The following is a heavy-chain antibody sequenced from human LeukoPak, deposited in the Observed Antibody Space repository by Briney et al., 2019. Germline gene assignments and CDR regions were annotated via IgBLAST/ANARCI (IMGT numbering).Heavy chain of an antibody. D-gene: IGHD2-15*01. Sequence: GGSLRLSCAASGFTFSSFSMSWVRQSPGKGLEWVSYITLSSSVIYYADSVRGRFTISRDNAKNSLYLQMNSLRAEDTAMYFCARVVYCTGGICQIFAFDTWGRGTMVTVSS. V-gene: IGHV3-48*01. CDR3: ARVVYCTGGICQIFAFDT. CDR1: GFTFSSFS. CDR2: ITLSSSVI. J-gene: IGHJ3*02.